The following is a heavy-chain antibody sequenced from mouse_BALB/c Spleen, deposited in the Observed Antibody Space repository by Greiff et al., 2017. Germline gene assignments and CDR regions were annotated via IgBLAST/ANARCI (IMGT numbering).Heavy chain of an antibody. J-gene: IGHJ4*01. CDR2: IRNKANGYTT. D-gene: IGHD2-1*01. Sequence: EVNLVESGGGLVQPGGSLRLSCATSGFTFTDYYMSWVRQPPGKALEWLGFIRNKANGYTTEYSASVKGRFTISRDNSQSILYLQMNTLRAEDSATYYCARDGNYYAMDDWGQGTSVTVSS. V-gene: IGHV7-3*02. CDR3: ARDGNYYAMDD. CDR1: GFTFTDYY.